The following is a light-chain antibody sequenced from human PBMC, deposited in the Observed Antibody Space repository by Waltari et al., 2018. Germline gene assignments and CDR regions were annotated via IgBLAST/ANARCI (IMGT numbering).Light chain of an antibody. V-gene: IGLV3-19*01. Sequence: SSELTQDPTVSVAFGQTVRITCQGDRIRRSYPSWSQLRPGPAPILVCYGQSSRPSGIPDRFSGSISGNTASLTITGAQAEDEADYYCHSRDSSSTRFFGGGTRLTV. CDR2: GQS. CDR3: HSRDSSSTRF. CDR1: RIRRSY. J-gene: IGLJ2*01.